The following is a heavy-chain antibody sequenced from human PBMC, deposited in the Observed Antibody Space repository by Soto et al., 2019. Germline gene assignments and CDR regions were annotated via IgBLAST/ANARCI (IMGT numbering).Heavy chain of an antibody. J-gene: IGHJ6*03. V-gene: IGHV3-48*01. CDR2: ITGSSNI. Sequence: EVQLVESGGVLVQPGGSLRLSCAASGFTFSSFAMNWVRQAPGKGLEWVSYITGSSNIYYADSVKGRFTFSRDNAKNSLYLQMNSLRAEDTAVYHCARVRVDFGSVSQSNHYYHMDVLGKGTTVTVSS. CDR1: GFTFSSFA. CDR3: ARVRVDFGSVSQSNHYYHMDV. D-gene: IGHD3-3*01.